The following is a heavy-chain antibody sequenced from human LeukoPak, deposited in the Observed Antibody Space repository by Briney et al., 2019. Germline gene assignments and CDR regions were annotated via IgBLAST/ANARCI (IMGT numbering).Heavy chain of an antibody. Sequence: GGSLRLSCAASGLTFSSYGMHWVRQAPGKGLEWVAVISYDGSNKYYADSVKGRFTISRDNSKNTLYLQMNSLRAEDTAVYYCAKDKRRRGYSYGYSHYGMDVWGQGTTVTVSS. D-gene: IGHD5-18*01. CDR2: ISYDGSNK. CDR1: GLTFSSYG. V-gene: IGHV3-30*18. J-gene: IGHJ6*02. CDR3: AKDKRRRGYSYGYSHYGMDV.